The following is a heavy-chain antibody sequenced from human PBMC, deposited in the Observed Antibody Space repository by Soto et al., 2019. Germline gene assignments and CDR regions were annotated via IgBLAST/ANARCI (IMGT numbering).Heavy chain of an antibody. Sequence: PRASVKVSCKASGYTFTSYGISWVRQAPGQGLEWMGWISAYNGNTNYAQKLQGRVTMTTDTSTSTAYMELRSLRSDDTAVYYCARDLSIPGNPSITIFGVAPQPYYYYGMDVWGQGTTVTVSS. V-gene: IGHV1-18*01. CDR2: ISAYNGNT. CDR1: GYTFTSYG. D-gene: IGHD3-3*01. CDR3: ARDLSIPGNPSITIFGVAPQPYYYYGMDV. J-gene: IGHJ6*02.